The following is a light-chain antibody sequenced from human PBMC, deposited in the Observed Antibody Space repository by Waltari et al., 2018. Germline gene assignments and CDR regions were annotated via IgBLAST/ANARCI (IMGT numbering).Light chain of an antibody. V-gene: IGLV1-47*01. CDR1: RPTIGINY. CDR3: AAWDDSLGGPV. CDR2: RNA. Sequence: QSVLTQPPSASGTPGQRVTISCSGNRPTIGINYVPWYQQLPGTAPKLLIYRNAQRPSGVPDRFSGSKSGTSASLAISGLRSEDEAEYYCAAWDDSLGGPVFGGGTKLAVL. J-gene: IGLJ3*02.